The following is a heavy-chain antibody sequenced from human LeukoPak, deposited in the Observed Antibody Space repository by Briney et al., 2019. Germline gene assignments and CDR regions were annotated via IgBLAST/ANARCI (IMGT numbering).Heavy chain of an antibody. D-gene: IGHD3-16*01. J-gene: IGHJ6*03. CDR1: GYSFTSYW. CDR2: IYPGDSDT. CDR3: ARHLGADGRYYYYYMDV. V-gene: IGHV5-51*01. Sequence: GESLKISCKGSGYSFTSYWIGWVRQMPGKGLEWMGVIYPGDSDTRYSPSFRGQVTISADKSISTAYLQWSSLKASDTAMYYCARHLGADGRYYYYYMDVWGKGTTVTVSS.